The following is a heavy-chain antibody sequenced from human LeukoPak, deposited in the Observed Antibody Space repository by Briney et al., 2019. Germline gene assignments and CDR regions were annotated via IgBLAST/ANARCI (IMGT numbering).Heavy chain of an antibody. V-gene: IGHV3-7*02. CDR1: GFTFSNYW. J-gene: IGHJ5*02. CDR3: ARAGPPAFDP. CDR2: INRDGSDK. Sequence: GGSLRLSCATSGFTFSNYWMTWVRQAPGKGLEWVANINRDGSDKYYMASVQGRFTISRDNAKNSLYLQMNSLRAEDTAVYYCARAGPPAFDPWGQGTLVTVSS.